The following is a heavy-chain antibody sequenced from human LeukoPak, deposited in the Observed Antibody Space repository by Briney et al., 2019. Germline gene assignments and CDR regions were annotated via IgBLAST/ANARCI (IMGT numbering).Heavy chain of an antibody. CDR2: IRSKANSYAT. D-gene: IGHD5-18*01. Sequence: GGSLRLSCAASGFTFSGSAMHWVRQASGKGLEWVGRIRSKANSYATAYAASVKGRFTISRDDSKNTAYLQMNSLKTEDTAVYYCTRQADGYSYGLEGAFDIWGQGTMVTVSS. CDR3: TRQADGYSYGLEGAFDI. J-gene: IGHJ3*02. CDR1: GFTFSGSA. V-gene: IGHV3-73*01.